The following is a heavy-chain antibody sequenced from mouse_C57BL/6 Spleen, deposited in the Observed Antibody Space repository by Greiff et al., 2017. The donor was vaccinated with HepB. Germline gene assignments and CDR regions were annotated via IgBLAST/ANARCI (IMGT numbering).Heavy chain of an antibody. Sequence: QVHVKQSGAELVKPGASVKISCKASGYAFSSYWMNWVKQRPGKGLEWIGQIYPGDGDTNYNGKFKGKATLTADKSSSTAYMQLSSLTSEDSAVYFCARLRDGIFAYWGQGTLVTVSA. J-gene: IGHJ3*01. D-gene: IGHD2-1*01. CDR2: IYPGDGDT. V-gene: IGHV1-80*01. CDR3: ARLRDGIFAY. CDR1: GYAFSSYW.